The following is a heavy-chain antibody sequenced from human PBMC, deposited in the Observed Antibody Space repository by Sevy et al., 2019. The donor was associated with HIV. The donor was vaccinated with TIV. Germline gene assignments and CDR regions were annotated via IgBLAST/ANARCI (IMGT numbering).Heavy chain of an antibody. Sequence: GGSLRLSCAASGFTFSTYWMTWVRQAPGKGLEWVANINQDGSGNYYVDSVKGRFTISRDNAKNSLYLQMSSLRAEDTGVYYCRRDRLAVASPEGMDVWRQGTTVTGSS. CDR1: GFTFSTYW. CDR3: RRDRLAVASPEGMDV. D-gene: IGHD6-13*01. CDR2: INQDGSGN. V-gene: IGHV3-7*01. J-gene: IGHJ6*02.